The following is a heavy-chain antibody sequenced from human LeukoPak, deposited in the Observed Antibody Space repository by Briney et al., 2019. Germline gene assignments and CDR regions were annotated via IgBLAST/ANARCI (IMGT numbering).Heavy chain of an antibody. CDR3: TRDSSYGDYSTAFDY. CDR2: SGSTT. V-gene: IGHV3-23*01. D-gene: IGHD4-17*01. J-gene: IGHJ4*02. CDR1: GFIFSSYA. Sequence: GGSLRLSCAAPGFIFSSYAMTWVRQAPGKGLEWVSSSGSTTDYSDSVKGRFTISRDNSKNTLYLQMNSLSAEDTAVYYCTRDSSYGDYSTAFDYWGQGALVTVSS.